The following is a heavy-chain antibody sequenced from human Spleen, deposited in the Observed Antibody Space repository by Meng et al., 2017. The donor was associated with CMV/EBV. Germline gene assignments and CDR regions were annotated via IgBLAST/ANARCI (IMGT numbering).Heavy chain of an antibody. Sequence: ASVKVSCKASGYTFIGYDLHWVRQAPGEGLEWMGWINPKSGGTNYAQRFQGRVTMTRDTSINTVYMELSRLRSDDTAVYYCAKALYTKYYSTYYGLDVWGQGTTVTVSS. D-gene: IGHD2/OR15-2a*01. CDR1: GYTFIGYD. J-gene: IGHJ6*02. V-gene: IGHV1-2*02. CDR2: INPKSGGT. CDR3: AKALYTKYYSTYYGLDV.